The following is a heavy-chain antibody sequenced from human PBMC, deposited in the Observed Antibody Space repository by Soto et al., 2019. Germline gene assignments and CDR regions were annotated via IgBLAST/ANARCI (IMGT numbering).Heavy chain of an antibody. J-gene: IGHJ5*01. D-gene: IGHD2-21*02. CDR1: GFNFNNQA. CDR3: AKTETMVVVTVQPRWLDS. Sequence: GGSLRLSCTASGFNFNNQAMSWIRQAPGKGLEWVSTISGSGATSLYADSVKGRFTIFKDSSQAYLDLKSLRVEDSATYYCAKTETMVVVTVQPRWLDSWGRGTLVTVSS. V-gene: IGHV3-23*01. CDR2: ISGSGATS.